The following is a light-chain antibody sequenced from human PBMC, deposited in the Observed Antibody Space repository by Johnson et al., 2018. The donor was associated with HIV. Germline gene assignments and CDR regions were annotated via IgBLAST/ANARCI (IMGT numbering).Light chain of an antibody. CDR3: GTWDSRPTDV. J-gene: IGLJ1*01. Sequence: QSVLTQPPSVSAAPGQKVDISCSGSSSNIESDYVSWYQQLPGTAPKLLIYENNKRPSGIPDRFSGSKSGTSATLGITGLQAGDEADYYCGTWDSRPTDVFGTGTKVTVL. CDR2: ENN. CDR1: SSNIESDY. V-gene: IGLV1-51*01.